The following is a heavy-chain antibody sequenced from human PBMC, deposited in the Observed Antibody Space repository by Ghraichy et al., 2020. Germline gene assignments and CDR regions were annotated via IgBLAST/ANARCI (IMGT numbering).Heavy chain of an antibody. CDR2: TYYRSKWYN. D-gene: IGHD7-27*01. V-gene: IGHV6-1*01. Sequence: SQTLSLTCALSGGSVSSNSAAWNWIRQSPSRGLEWLGRTYYRSKWYNDYAVSVKSRITVNPDTSNNQFSLQLNSVTPEDTAVYYFARDASTGDTVFDSWGQGILVTVST. CDR3: ARDASTGDTVFDS. CDR1: GGSVSSNSAA. J-gene: IGHJ5*01.